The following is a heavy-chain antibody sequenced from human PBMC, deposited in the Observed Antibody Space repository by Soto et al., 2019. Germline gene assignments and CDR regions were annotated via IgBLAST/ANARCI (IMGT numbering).Heavy chain of an antibody. CDR2: ISAYNGNT. Sequence: ASVKVSCKASGYTFTSYGISWVRQAPGQGLEWMGWISAYNGNTNYAQKLQGRVTMTTDTSTSTAYMELRSLRSDDTAVYYCARANYHSWSGYGTKFDPWGQGTLVTVSS. CDR3: ARANYHSWSGYGTKFDP. D-gene: IGHD3-3*01. CDR1: GYTFTSYG. J-gene: IGHJ5*02. V-gene: IGHV1-18*01.